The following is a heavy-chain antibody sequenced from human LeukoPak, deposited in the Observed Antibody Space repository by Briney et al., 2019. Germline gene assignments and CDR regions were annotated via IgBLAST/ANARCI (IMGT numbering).Heavy chain of an antibody. D-gene: IGHD2-21*01. J-gene: IGHJ4*02. V-gene: IGHV1-3*01. CDR1: GYIFTKYV. Sequence: ASVKFSCKASGYIFTKYVVHWVRQAPGQRPEWMGWIKAGNGDTKYSQNYQDRLTITRDTSASTVYMELSSLTSEDTALYYCAGDNCGDTCYPGGYWGQGTLVTVSS. CDR2: IKAGNGDT. CDR3: AGDNCGDTCYPGGY.